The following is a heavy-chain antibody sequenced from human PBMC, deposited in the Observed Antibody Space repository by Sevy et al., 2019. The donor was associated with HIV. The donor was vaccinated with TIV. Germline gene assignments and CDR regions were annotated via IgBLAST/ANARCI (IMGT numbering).Heavy chain of an antibody. J-gene: IGHJ4*02. D-gene: IGHD1-20*01. Sequence: SQTLSLTCTVSGASMNIYYRSWIRQPPGKGLEGIGHIYYSGTTNYNPALKSRLTISIDTSKNHFSLKLSYVTAADTAAYYCGRVGFNWNDVDYWGQGTLVTVSS. V-gene: IGHV4-59*01. CDR1: GASMNIYY. CDR2: IYYSGTT. CDR3: GRVGFNWNDVDY.